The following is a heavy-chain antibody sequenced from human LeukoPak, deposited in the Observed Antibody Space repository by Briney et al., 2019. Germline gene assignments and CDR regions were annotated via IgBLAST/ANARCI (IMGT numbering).Heavy chain of an antibody. J-gene: IGHJ4*02. V-gene: IGHV1-18*01. Sequence: ASVKVSCKASGYTFTSYGISWVRQAPGQGLEWMGWISAYNGNTNYAQKLQGRVTMTTDTSTSTAYMELRSLRSDDTAVYYCERDRGIAVAGTFDYWGQGTLVTVSS. CDR3: ERDRGIAVAGTFDY. CDR1: GYTFTSYG. D-gene: IGHD6-19*01. CDR2: ISAYNGNT.